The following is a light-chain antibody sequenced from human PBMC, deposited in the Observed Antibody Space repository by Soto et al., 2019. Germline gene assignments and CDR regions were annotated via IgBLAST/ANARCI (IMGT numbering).Light chain of an antibody. Sequence: DLQMTQSPSSLSASVGDRVTITCRARQSITRYLNWYQQKPGQAPRLLIYGASTLQSGVPSRFSGSGSGTDFTLTISSLQPEDFANYYCQHSASAPRTFGQGTKVEIK. V-gene: IGKV1-39*01. J-gene: IGKJ1*01. CDR3: QHSASAPRT. CDR1: QSITRY. CDR2: GAS.